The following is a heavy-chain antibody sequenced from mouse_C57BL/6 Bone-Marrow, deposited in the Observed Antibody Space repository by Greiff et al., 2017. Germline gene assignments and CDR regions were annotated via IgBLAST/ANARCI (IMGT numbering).Heavy chain of an antibody. V-gene: IGHV1-39*01. CDR2: INPNYGTT. D-gene: IGHD1-1*01. J-gene: IGHJ3*01. CDR3: ARDNYYGSSWFAY. CDR1: GYSFTDYN. Sequence: VQLKESGPELVKPGASVKISCKASGYSFTDYNMNWVKQSNGKSLEWIGVINPNYGTTSYNQKFKGKAKLTVDQSSSTAYMQLNSLTSEDSAVYYCARDNYYGSSWFAYWGQGTLVTVSA.